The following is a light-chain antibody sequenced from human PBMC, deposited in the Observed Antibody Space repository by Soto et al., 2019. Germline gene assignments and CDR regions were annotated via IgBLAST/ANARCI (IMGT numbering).Light chain of an antibody. Sequence: EMVMTQSPATLSVSPGERATLSYSASQSVSSNLAWYQQKPGQAPRLLIYGASTRATGVPARFSGSGSGTEFTLTISSLQSEDFAVYFCQPYNNWPTFGQGTKVEIK. CDR1: QSVSSN. J-gene: IGKJ1*01. V-gene: IGKV3-15*01. CDR3: QPYNNWPT. CDR2: GAS.